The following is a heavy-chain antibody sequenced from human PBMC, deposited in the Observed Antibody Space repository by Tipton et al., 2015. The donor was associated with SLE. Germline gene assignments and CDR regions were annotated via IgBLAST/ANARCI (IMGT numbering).Heavy chain of an antibody. CDR2: IYHSGTA. CDR1: GGSFSGYY. J-gene: IGHJ4*02. D-gene: IGHD6-13*01. CDR3: ARGGSSWFF. Sequence: TLSLTCAVYGGSFSGYYWSWIRQPPGKGLEWIGSIYHSGTAYYNPSLKSRVTISVDTSKNQFSLKLSSVTAADTAVYYCARGGSSWFFWGQGTLVTVSS. V-gene: IGHV4-34*01.